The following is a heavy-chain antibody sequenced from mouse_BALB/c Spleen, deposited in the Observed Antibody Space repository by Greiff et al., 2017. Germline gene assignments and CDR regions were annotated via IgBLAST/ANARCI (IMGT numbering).Heavy chain of an antibody. CDR3: AREGDGNYDWFAY. Sequence: EVKLVESGPGLVKPSQSLSLTCSVTGYSITSGYYWNWIRQFPGNKLEWMGYISYDGSNNYNPSLKNRTSITRDTSKNQFFLKLNSVTTEDTATYYCAREGDGNYDWFAYWGQGTLVTVSA. D-gene: IGHD2-1*01. J-gene: IGHJ3*01. CDR2: ISYDGSN. CDR1: GYSITSGYY. V-gene: IGHV3-6*02.